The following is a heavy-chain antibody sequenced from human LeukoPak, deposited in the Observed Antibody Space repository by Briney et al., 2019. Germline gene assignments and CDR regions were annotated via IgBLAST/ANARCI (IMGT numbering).Heavy chain of an antibody. CDR2: LYSGGAT. V-gene: IGHV3-53*01. CDR1: GFTVSSNY. J-gene: IGHJ4*02. Sequence: GGSLRLACAASGFTVSSNYMSWVRQPAGKGLEWVSVLYSGGATFYADSVKGRFTISRDTSKNTLYLQMNDLRADDTAVYYCTKLKGWYGEGFFDYWGQGTLVTVSS. D-gene: IGHD6-19*01. CDR3: TKLKGWYGEGFFDY.